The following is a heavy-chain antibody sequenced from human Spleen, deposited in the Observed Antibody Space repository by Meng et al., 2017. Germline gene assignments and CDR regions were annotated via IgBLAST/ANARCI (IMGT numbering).Heavy chain of an antibody. CDR1: GFTVSSSY. CDR3: AGGSFDWLFYYYGMDV. CDR2: IYSGGIT. Sequence: GGSLRLSCAASGFTVSSSYMSWVRQAPGKGLEWVSVIYSGGITYYADSVKGRFTISRDNSKNTLYLQMNSLRAEDTAVYYCAGGSFDWLFYYYGMDVWGQGTTVTVSS. D-gene: IGHD3-9*01. J-gene: IGHJ6*02. V-gene: IGHV3-66*02.